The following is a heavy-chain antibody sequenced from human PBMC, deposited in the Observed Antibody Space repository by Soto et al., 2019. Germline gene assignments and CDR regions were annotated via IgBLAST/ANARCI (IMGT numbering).Heavy chain of an antibody. Sequence: RASVEVSCKVSGYSLTELSIHWVRQAPGEGLEWMGGYDLEKGETIYAQKFQGRVTMTEDSPADTPYMKLRSLRSEDTAVYYCAIEVGSSNQFYLWGQGSMVTVYS. J-gene: IGHJ4*02. CDR1: GYSLTELS. CDR2: YDLEKGET. CDR3: AIEVGSSNQFYL. V-gene: IGHV1-24*01. D-gene: IGHD6-13*01.